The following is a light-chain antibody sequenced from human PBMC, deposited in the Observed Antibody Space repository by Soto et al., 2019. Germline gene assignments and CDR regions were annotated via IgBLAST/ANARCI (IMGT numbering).Light chain of an antibody. CDR2: EVN. J-gene: IGLJ2*01. V-gene: IGLV2-8*01. CDR3: SSYGGHNKLV. Sequence: QSVLTQPPSASGSPGQSVTISCTGTSSDVGGYNYVSWYQQHPGKAPKLMIYEVNKRPSGVPDRFSGSKSGNTASLTVSGLQAEDEADYYCSSYGGHNKLVFGGGTKLTVL. CDR1: SSDVGGYNY.